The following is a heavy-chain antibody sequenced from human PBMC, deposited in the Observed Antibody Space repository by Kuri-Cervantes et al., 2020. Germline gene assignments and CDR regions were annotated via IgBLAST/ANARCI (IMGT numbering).Heavy chain of an antibody. Sequence: SLKISCAASGFTFDDYAMHWVRQAPGKGLEWVSGISWNSGSIGYADSVKGRFTISRDNFKNTLYLQMNSLRAEDTAVYYCVRGRDTYYYGSGGEFDPWGQGSLVTVSS. V-gene: IGHV3-9*01. CDR1: GFTFDDYA. J-gene: IGHJ5*02. CDR2: ISWNSGSI. CDR3: VRGRDTYYYGSGGEFDP. D-gene: IGHD3-10*01.